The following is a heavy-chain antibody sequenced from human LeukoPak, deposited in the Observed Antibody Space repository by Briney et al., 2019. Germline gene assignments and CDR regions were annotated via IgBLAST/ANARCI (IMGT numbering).Heavy chain of an antibody. J-gene: IGHJ4*02. CDR1: GGSFSGYY. V-gene: IGHV4-34*01. D-gene: IGHD6-6*01. CDR2: INHSGST. CDR3: ARKRYSSSSLPFSY. Sequence: PSETLSLTCAVYGGSFSGYYWSWIRQPPGKGLEWIGEINHSGSTSYNPSLKSRVTISVDTSKNQFSLKLSSVTAADTAVYYCARKRYSSSSLPFSYWGQGTLVTVSS.